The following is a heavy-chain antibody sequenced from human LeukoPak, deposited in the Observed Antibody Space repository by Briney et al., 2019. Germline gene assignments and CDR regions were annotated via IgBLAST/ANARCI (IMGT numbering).Heavy chain of an antibody. D-gene: IGHD5-18*01. Sequence: NPSQTLFLTCAVSGGSISSGGYSWSWIRQPPGKGLEWIGYIYHSGSTYYNPSLKSRVTISVDRSKNQFSLKLSSVTAADTAVYYCARGVIQLWLPYFDYWGQGTLVTVSS. J-gene: IGHJ4*02. CDR2: IYHSGST. CDR1: GGSISSGGYS. CDR3: ARGVIQLWLPYFDY. V-gene: IGHV4-30-2*01.